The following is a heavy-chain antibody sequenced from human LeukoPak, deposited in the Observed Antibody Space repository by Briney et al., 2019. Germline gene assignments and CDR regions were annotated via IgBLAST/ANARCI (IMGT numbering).Heavy chain of an antibody. V-gene: IGHV4-4*07. CDR1: GGSISSYY. Sequence: EPSETLSLTCTVSGGSISSYYWSWIRQPAGKGLEWIGRIYTSGSTNYNPSLKSRVTMSVDTSKNQFSLKLSSVTAADTAVYYCARVYREQLGSRDYYYYYMDVWGKGTTVTVSS. CDR2: IYTSGST. CDR3: ARVYREQLGSRDYYYYYMDV. J-gene: IGHJ6*03. D-gene: IGHD6-6*01.